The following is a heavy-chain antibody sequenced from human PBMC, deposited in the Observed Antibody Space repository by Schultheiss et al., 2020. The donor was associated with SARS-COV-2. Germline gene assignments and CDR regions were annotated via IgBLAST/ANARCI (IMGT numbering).Heavy chain of an antibody. CDR1: GFTFSSYS. CDR3: AREGLRLGELSSKLY. D-gene: IGHD3-16*02. J-gene: IGHJ4*02. CDR2: ISSSSNYI. V-gene: IGHV3-21*01. Sequence: GGSLRLSCAASGFTFSSYSMNWVRQAPGKGLEWVSSISSSSNYIYYADSVKGRFTISRDNAKNSLYLQMNSLRAEDTAVYFCAREGLRLGELSSKLYWGQGTLVTVSS.